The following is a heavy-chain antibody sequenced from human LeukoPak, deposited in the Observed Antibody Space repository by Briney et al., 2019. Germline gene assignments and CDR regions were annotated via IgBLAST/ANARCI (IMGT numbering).Heavy chain of an antibody. J-gene: IGHJ4*02. CDR2: IKEDGSAT. V-gene: IGHV3-7*04. Sequence: GGSLRLSCAASGFTFSTYWMTWVRQAPGKGPEWVANIKEDGSATYYVDSVKGRFTISRDNAKKSLYLQMDSLRAEDTAVYYCARDSPGYLAYDSWGQGTLVTVSS. CDR1: GFTFSTYW. CDR3: ARDSPGYLAYDS. D-gene: IGHD1-1*01.